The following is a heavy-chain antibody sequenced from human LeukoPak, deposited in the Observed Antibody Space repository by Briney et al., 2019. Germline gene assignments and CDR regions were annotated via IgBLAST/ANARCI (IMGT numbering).Heavy chain of an antibody. CDR3: ARVRRYYYDSSGPAPPFDY. CDR2: ISAQHGQT. J-gene: IGHJ4*02. V-gene: IGHV1-18*01. Sequence: ASVKVSCKTSGYSENFYGITWVRQVAGQGLEWMGWISAQHGQTEYAPNSQDRVTMTTDTYTNTAYMELRSLRSDDTAVYYCARVRRYYYDSSGPAPPFDYWGQGTLVTVSS. D-gene: IGHD3-22*01. CDR1: GYSENFYG.